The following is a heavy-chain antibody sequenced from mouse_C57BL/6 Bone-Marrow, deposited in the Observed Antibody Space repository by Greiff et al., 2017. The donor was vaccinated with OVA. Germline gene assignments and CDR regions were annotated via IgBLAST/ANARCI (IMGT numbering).Heavy chain of an antibody. Sequence: EVKVEESGGGLVQPGGSMKLSCAASGFTFSDAWMDWVRQSPEKGLEWVAEIRNKANNHATYYAESVKGRFTISRDDSKSSVYLQMNSVRAEDTGIYYCTRDHRGYWGQGTTLTVSS. CDR1: GFTFSDAW. CDR2: IRNKANNHAT. V-gene: IGHV6-6*01. CDR3: TRDHRGY. J-gene: IGHJ2*01. D-gene: IGHD3-1*01.